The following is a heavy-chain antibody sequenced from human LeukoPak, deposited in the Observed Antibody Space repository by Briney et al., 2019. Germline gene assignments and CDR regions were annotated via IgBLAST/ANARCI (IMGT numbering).Heavy chain of an antibody. CDR1: GFTFSSYG. V-gene: IGHV3-30*02. CDR2: IRYDGSIK. CDR3: AKVSPISPSGYLDY. Sequence: GGSLRLSCAASGFTFSSYGMHWVRQAPGKGLDWVAYIRYDGSIKDHADSVKGRFTISRDNSKNTLFLQMNSLRDEDTAMYYCAKVSPISPSGYLDYWGQGTPVTVSS. D-gene: IGHD3-3*01. J-gene: IGHJ4*02.